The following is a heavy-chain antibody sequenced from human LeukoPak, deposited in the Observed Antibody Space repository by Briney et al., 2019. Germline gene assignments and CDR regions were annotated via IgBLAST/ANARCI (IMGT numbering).Heavy chain of an antibody. V-gene: IGHV3-49*04. D-gene: IGHD3-22*01. Sequence: GGSLRLSCTASGFTFGDYAMSWVRQAPGKGLEWVGFIGSKAYGGTTEYAASVKGRFTISRDDSKSIAYLQMNSLKTEDTAVYYCTGYYDSSGYYIVDYWGQGTLVTVSS. CDR1: GFTFGDYA. CDR2: IGSKAYGGTT. J-gene: IGHJ4*02. CDR3: TGYYDSSGYYIVDY.